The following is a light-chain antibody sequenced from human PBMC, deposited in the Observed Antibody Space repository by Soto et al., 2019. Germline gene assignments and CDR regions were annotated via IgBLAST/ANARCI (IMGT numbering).Light chain of an antibody. Sequence: QSVLTQPPSVSWAPGQRVTISCTGSSSNIGAGYDVHWYQQLPGTAPKLLSYGNSNRPSGVPDRFSGSQSGTSDSLAITGRQAEDEADYYCQSYDSSLSGFVVFGGGTKLPVL. V-gene: IGLV1-40*01. J-gene: IGLJ2*01. CDR2: GNS. CDR1: SSNIGAGYD. CDR3: QSYDSSLSGFVV.